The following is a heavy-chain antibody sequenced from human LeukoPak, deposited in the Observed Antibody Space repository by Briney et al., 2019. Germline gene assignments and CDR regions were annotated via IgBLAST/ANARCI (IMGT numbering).Heavy chain of an antibody. CDR1: GGSISSYY. J-gene: IGHJ6*02. Sequence: PSETLSLTCTVSGGSISSYYWSWIRQPAGRGLEWIGRIYTSGTTDYNPSLKSRVTMSVDTSKNQFSLKLSSVTAADTAVYYCARAVGDYGDYEGNYYGMDVWGQGTTVTVSS. D-gene: IGHD4-17*01. V-gene: IGHV4-4*07. CDR3: ARAVGDYGDYEGNYYGMDV. CDR2: IYTSGTT.